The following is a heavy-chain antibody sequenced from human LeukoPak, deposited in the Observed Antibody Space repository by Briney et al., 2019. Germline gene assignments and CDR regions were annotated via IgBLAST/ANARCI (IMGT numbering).Heavy chain of an antibody. V-gene: IGHV3-66*01. CDR1: GFTFSTYA. Sequence: GGSLRLSCAASGFTFSTYAMSWVRQAPGKGLEWVSLIYSGGSTYYADSVKGRFTISRDNSKNTLYLQMNSLRAEDTAVYYCASRDKGYYYGMDVWGQGTTVTVSS. J-gene: IGHJ6*02. CDR3: ASRDKGYYYGMDV. D-gene: IGHD5-24*01. CDR2: IYSGGST.